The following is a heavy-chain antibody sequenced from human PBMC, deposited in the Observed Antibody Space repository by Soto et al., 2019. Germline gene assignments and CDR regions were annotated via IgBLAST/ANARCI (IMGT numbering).Heavy chain of an antibody. D-gene: IGHD3-10*01. CDR2: MYYTGVT. CDR3: ARGGEPLGYYGLDV. V-gene: IGHV4-61*01. CDR1: GGSVRSGNHF. Sequence: SETLSLTCSVSGGSVRSGNHFWNWIRQPPGRRLEWLGYMYYTGVTNYNPSLKSRVSMPVDTSKNQFSLKLTSLTAADTAVYYCARGGEPLGYYGLDVWGQGITVTVSS. J-gene: IGHJ6*02.